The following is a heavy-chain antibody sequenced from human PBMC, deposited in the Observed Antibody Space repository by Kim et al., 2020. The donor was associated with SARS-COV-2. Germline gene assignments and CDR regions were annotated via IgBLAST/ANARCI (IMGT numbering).Heavy chain of an antibody. CDR3: AGRDCSSTSCYFGY. Sequence: GGSLRLSCAASGFTFSSYGMNWVRQAPGKGLEWVAVISYDGSNKYYADSVKGRFTISRDNSKNTLYLQMNSLRAEDTAVYYCAGRDCSSTSCYFGYWGQGTLVTVSS. CDR2: ISYDGSNK. V-gene: IGHV3-33*05. D-gene: IGHD2-2*01. J-gene: IGHJ4*02. CDR1: GFTFSSYG.